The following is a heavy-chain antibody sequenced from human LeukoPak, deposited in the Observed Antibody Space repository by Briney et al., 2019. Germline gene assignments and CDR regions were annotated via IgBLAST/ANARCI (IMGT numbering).Heavy chain of an antibody. Sequence: WASVKVSCKASGYTFTSYGTSWVRQAPGQGLEWMGWISAYNGNTNYAQKLQGRVTMTTDTSTSTAYMELRSLRSDDTAVYYCARDLPEFYYGSGSYYNSDAFDIWGQGKMVTVSS. CDR2: ISAYNGNT. CDR1: GYTFTSYG. V-gene: IGHV1-18*01. J-gene: IGHJ3*02. D-gene: IGHD3-10*01. CDR3: ARDLPEFYYGSGSYYNSDAFDI.